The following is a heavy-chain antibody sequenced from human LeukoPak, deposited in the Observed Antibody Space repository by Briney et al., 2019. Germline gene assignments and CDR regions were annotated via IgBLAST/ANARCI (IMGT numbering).Heavy chain of an antibody. Sequence: ASVKVSCKASGYTFTGYYMHWVRQAPGQGLEWMGWINPNSGGTNYAQKFQGRVTMTRDTSISTAYMELSRLRSDDTAVYYCASASVPQEYYCYYMDVWGKGTTVTVSS. V-gene: IGHV1-2*02. CDR1: GYTFTGYY. CDR3: ASASVPQEYYCYYMDV. CDR2: INPNSGGT. J-gene: IGHJ6*03.